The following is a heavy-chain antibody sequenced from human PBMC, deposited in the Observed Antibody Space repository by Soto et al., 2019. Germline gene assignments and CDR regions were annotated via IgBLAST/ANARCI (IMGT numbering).Heavy chain of an antibody. V-gene: IGHV1-3*01. D-gene: IGHD2-8*01. CDR2: IVAGNGYI. CDR3: AREPEDGVPGDY. CDR1: GHSFTSHT. J-gene: IGHJ4*02. Sequence: QVQLVQSGAEVKEPGASVIVACRASGHSFTSHTLHWARQAPGLSLEGMGWIVAGNGYIRYAQQIHGRVTFTKDTSASTAYMELRSLTSDDTAIYYCAREPEDGVPGDYWGQGTLVDVSS.